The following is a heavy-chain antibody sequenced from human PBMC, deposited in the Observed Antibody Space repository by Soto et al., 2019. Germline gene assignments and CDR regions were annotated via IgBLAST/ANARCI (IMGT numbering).Heavy chain of an antibody. J-gene: IGHJ5*02. CDR2: IYYSGST. CDR1: GGSISSYS. D-gene: IGHD6-13*01. Sequence: SETLSLTCTVSGGSISSYSWSWIRQPPGKGLEWIGYIYYSGSTNYNPSLKSRVTISVDTSKNQFSLKLSSVTAADTAVYYCARERSSDYSSWFDPWGQGTLVTVSS. V-gene: IGHV4-59*01. CDR3: ARERSSDYSSWFDP.